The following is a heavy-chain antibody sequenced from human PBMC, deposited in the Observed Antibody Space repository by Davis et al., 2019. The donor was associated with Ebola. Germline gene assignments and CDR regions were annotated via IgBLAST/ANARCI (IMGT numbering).Heavy chain of an antibody. D-gene: IGHD1-14*01. CDR2: TWYDGSKN. CDR1: GFTFSSYG. V-gene: IGHV3-33*01. Sequence: PGGSLRLSCAASGFTFSSYGAHWVRQAPGKGLEWVAATWYDGSKNYYADSVKDRFTISRDNSKNTLYLQMKSLGVEDTSVYYCARDTSPYIRGHFDYWGQGTLVTVSS. CDR3: ARDTSPYIRGHFDY. J-gene: IGHJ4*02.